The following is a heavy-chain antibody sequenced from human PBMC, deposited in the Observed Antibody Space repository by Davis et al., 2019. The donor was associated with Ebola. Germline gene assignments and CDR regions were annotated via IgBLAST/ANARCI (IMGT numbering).Heavy chain of an antibody. D-gene: IGHD1-26*01. CDR2: IKQDGSEK. CDR3: ARDLTSFVPQPIVPLGD. CDR1: GFTFSSYW. Sequence: PGGSLRLSCAASGFTFSSYWMSWVRQAPGKGLEWVANIKQDGSEKYYVDSVKGRFTISRDNAKNSLYLQMNSLRAEDTAVYYCARDLTSFVPQPIVPLGDWGQGTLVTVSS. V-gene: IGHV3-7*01. J-gene: IGHJ4*02.